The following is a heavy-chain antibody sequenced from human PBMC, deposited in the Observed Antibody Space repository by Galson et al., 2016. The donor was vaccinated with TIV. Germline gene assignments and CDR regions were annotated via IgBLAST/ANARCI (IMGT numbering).Heavy chain of an antibody. CDR1: GYTFTNYG. D-gene: IGHD6-13*01. CDR2: ISGYDTNT. Sequence: SVKVSCKASGYTFTNYGISWVRQAPGQGLEWMGWISGYDTNTECVQKLQDRVTMTKDTSTSTAYMELRSLRYDDTAVYYCARDAPYSSSWSIDYWGQGSLVTVSS. V-gene: IGHV1-18*04. CDR3: ARDAPYSSSWSIDY. J-gene: IGHJ4*02.